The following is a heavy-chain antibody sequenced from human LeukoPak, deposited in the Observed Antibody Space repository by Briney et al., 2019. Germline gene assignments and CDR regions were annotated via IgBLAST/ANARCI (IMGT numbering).Heavy chain of an antibody. CDR2: ISAYNGNT. CDR3: ARVHSSGSYDY. Sequence: ASVRVSCKASGYSFTGNYMHWVRQAPGQGFEWMGWISAYNGNTNYAQKLQGRVTMTTDTSTSTAYMELRSLRSDDTAVYYCARVHSSGSYDYWGQGTLVTVSS. J-gene: IGHJ4*02. D-gene: IGHD1-26*01. CDR1: GYSFTGNY. V-gene: IGHV1-18*04.